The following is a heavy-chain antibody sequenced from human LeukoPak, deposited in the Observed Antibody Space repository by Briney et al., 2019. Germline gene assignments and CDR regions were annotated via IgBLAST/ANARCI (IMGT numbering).Heavy chain of an antibody. CDR2: ISGSGGST. V-gene: IGHV3-23*01. CDR3: AKAYSSSWYSSSKSFDY. J-gene: IGHJ4*02. D-gene: IGHD6-13*01. Sequence: PGGSLRLSCAASGFTFSSYAMSWVRQAPGKGLEWVSAISGSGGSTYYADSVKGRFIISRDNSKNTLYLQMNSLRAEDTAVYYCAKAYSSSWYSSSKSFDYWGQGTLVTVSS. CDR1: GFTFSSYA.